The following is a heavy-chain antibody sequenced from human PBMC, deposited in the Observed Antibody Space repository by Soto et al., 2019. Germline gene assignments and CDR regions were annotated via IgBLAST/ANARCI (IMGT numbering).Heavy chain of an antibody. J-gene: IGHJ4*02. CDR2: ISYDGSNK. Sequence: ESGGGVVQPGRSLRLSCAASGFTFSSYAMHWVRQAPGKGLEWVAVISYDGSNKYYADSVKGRFTISRDNSKNTLYLQMNSLRAEDTAVYYCARVRYDFWSGPAIFDYWGQGTLVTVSS. CDR3: ARVRYDFWSGPAIFDY. CDR1: GFTFSSYA. V-gene: IGHV3-30-3*01. D-gene: IGHD3-3*01.